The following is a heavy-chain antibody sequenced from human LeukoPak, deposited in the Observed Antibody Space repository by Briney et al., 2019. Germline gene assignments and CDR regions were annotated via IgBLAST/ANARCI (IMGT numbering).Heavy chain of an antibody. Sequence: PGGSLRLSCAASGFTFSTYAMGWVRQAPGKGLEWVPTISRTGDGTYYADSVEGRFTISRDNSNNMLYVQMYSLRAEDTAVYYCAKDVTGRYYGGDLWGQGTLVTVSS. CDR1: GFTFSTYA. CDR3: AKDVTGRYYGGDL. D-gene: IGHD2-21*01. J-gene: IGHJ5*02. V-gene: IGHV3-23*01. CDR2: ISRTGDGT.